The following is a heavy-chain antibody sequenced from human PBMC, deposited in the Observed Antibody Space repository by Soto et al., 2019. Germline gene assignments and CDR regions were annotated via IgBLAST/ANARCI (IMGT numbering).Heavy chain of an antibody. V-gene: IGHV4-39*07. J-gene: IGHJ4*02. D-gene: IGHD3-10*01. CDR1: GGSISSSSYY. CDR2: IYYSGST. Sequence: PSETLSLTCTVSGGSISSSSYYWGWIRQPPGKGLEWIGSIYYSGSTYYNPSLKSRVTISVDTSKNQFSLKLSSVTAADTAVYYCARARAWFGELLPFDYWGQGTLVTVSS. CDR3: ARARAWFGELLPFDY.